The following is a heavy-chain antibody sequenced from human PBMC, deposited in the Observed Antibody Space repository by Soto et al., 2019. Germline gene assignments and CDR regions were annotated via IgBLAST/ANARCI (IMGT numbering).Heavy chain of an antibody. CDR3: ARVVLHYGDYLDLLDYFDY. V-gene: IGHV4-31*03. J-gene: IGHJ4*02. D-gene: IGHD4-17*01. Sequence: SETLSLTCTVSGGSISSGGYYWSWIRQHPGKGLEWIGYIYYSGSTYYNPSLKSRVTISVDTSKNQFSLKLSSVTAADTAVYYCARVVLHYGDYLDLLDYFDYWGQGTLVTVSS. CDR2: IYYSGST. CDR1: GGSISSGGYY.